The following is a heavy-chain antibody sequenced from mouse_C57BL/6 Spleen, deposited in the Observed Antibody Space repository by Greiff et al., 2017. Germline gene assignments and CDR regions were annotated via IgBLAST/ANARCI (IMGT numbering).Heavy chain of an antibody. V-gene: IGHV2-2*01. J-gene: IGHJ1*03. D-gene: IGHD2-2*01. Sequence: SLTSYGVHWVRQSPGKGLEWLGVIWSGGSTDYNAAFISRLSISKDNSKSQVFFKMNSLQADDTAIYYCARNWLNGYFDVWGTGTTVTVSS. CDR3: ARNWLNGYFDV. CDR1: SLTSYG. CDR2: IWSGGST.